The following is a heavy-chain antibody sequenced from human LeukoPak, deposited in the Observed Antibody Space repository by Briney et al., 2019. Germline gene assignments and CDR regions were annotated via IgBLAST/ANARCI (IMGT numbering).Heavy chain of an antibody. V-gene: IGHV4-59*12. CDR1: GGSISSYY. J-gene: IGHJ6*02. CDR2: IYYSGST. D-gene: IGHD5-12*01. Sequence: SETLSLTCTVSGGSISSYYWSWIRQPPGKGLEWIGYIYYSGSTNYNPSLKSRVTISVDTSKNQFSLKLSSVTAADTAVYYCARDSPIVATINDYYYGMDVWGQGTTVTVSS. CDR3: ARDSPIVATINDYYYGMDV.